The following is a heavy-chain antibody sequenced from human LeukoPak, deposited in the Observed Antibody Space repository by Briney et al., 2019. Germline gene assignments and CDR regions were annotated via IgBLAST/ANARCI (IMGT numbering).Heavy chain of an antibody. CDR1: GGSISNIGYY. Sequence: PSETLSLTCSVSGGSISNIGYYWSWIRQPPGKGLEWIGYIYYSGSTNYNPSLKSRVTISVDTSKNQFSLKLSSVTAADTAVYYCARGGYSSGWYDDYWGQGTLVTVSS. D-gene: IGHD6-19*01. J-gene: IGHJ4*02. CDR3: ARGGYSSGWYDDY. CDR2: IYYSGST. V-gene: IGHV4-61*08.